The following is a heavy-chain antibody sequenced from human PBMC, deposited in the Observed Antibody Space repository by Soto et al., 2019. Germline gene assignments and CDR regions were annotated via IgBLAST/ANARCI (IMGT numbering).Heavy chain of an antibody. Sequence: WWSLRLSCSASVFTFSRYAMNWFRQAPGKGLEWVSAISGTGYNTYYADSLKGRFTISRDNSKNTLSLQMNSLRAEDTAVYYCARDRQFSHPRGGMDVWGQGTTVTVSS. D-gene: IGHD3-10*01. J-gene: IGHJ6*02. CDR3: ARDRQFSHPRGGMDV. CDR1: VFTFSRYA. CDR2: ISGTGYNT. V-gene: IGHV3-23*01.